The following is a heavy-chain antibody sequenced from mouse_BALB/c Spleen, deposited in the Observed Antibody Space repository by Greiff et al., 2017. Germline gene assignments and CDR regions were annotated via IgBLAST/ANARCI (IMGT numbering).Heavy chain of an antibody. D-gene: IGHD2-10*02. J-gene: IGHJ2*01. CDR3: ARSGVWDAGYFDY. Sequence: VQLQQSGPELVKPGASVKISCKASGYSFTGYYMHWVKQSHVKSLEWIGRINPYNGATSYNQNFKDKASLTVDKSSSTAYMELHSLTSEDSAVYYCARSGVWDAGYFDYWGQGTTRTVSS. CDR2: INPYNGAT. CDR1: GYSFTGYY. V-gene: IGHV1-31*01.